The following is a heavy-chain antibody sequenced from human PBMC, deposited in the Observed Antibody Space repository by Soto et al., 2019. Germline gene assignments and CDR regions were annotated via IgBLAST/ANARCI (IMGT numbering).Heavy chain of an antibody. CDR1: GGTFSSHS. Sequence: QVQLVQSGAEVKKPGSSVKVSCKVSGGTFSSHSINWVRQAPGQGPEWIGGIIPIFGTENYGQECQRRVRIKADESTKTAYMELSSLTSEDTALYYCSTSVYCSTTSCYYYYGLDVWGEGTTVIVSS. D-gene: IGHD2-2*01. CDR3: STSVYCSTTSCYYYYGLDV. V-gene: IGHV1-69*01. J-gene: IGHJ6*04. CDR2: IIPIFGTE.